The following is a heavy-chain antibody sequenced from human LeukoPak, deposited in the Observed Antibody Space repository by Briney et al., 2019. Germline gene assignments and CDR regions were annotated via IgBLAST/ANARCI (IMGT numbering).Heavy chain of an antibody. CDR2: IHSDGSST. CDR1: GFTFSSYW. Sequence: GGSLRLSCAASGFTFSSYWMHWVRQAPGKGLLWVSRIHSDGSSTSYADSVKGRFTISRDNAKNTLYLQMNGLRAEDTAVYYCARDRIVGTDYWGQGTLVTVSS. CDR3: ARDRIVGTDY. V-gene: IGHV3-74*01. J-gene: IGHJ4*02. D-gene: IGHD1-26*01.